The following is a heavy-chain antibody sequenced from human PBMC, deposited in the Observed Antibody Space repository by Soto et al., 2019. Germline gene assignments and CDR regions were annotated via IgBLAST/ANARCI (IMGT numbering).Heavy chain of an antibody. Sequence: GGSLRLSCAASGLPFTNFWMHWVRQAPGEGLVWVSRIKSDGSGTRYAESVKGRFTIFRDNAKNTLYLQMNSLRVEDTAVYYCENSYWPVGNYWGQGIPVTVSS. J-gene: IGHJ4*02. CDR1: GLPFTNFW. D-gene: IGHD1-26*01. V-gene: IGHV3-74*01. CDR3: ENSYWPVGNY. CDR2: IKSDGSGT.